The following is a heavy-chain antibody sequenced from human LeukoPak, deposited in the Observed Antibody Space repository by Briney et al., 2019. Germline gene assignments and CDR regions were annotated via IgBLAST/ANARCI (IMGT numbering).Heavy chain of an antibody. CDR2: MNPNSGNT. CDR3: ARVGIIAAAGSNDY. J-gene: IGHJ4*02. V-gene: IGHV1-8*01. Sequence: ASMKVSCKASGYTFTSYDINWVRQATGQGLEWMGWMNPNSGNTGYAQKFQGRVTMTRNTSISTAYMELNSLRAEDTAVYYCARVGIIAAAGSNDYWGQGTLVTVSS. D-gene: IGHD6-13*01. CDR1: GYTFTSYD.